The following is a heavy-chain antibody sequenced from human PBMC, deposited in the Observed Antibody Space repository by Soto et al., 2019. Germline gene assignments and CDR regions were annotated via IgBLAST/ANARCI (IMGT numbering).Heavy chain of an antibody. CDR1: RFTFSSYG. D-gene: IGHD6-19*01. CDR3: ARDMGLTMARTLHYYGMDV. Sequence: EVQLVESGGGLMQPGGSLRLSCAASRFTFSSYGMNWVRQAPGKGLEWVSYISSSSTTIYYAESVKGRFTISRDNAKNSLYLQMNSLRDEDTAVYYCARDMGLTMARTLHYYGMDVWGQGTTVTVSS. J-gene: IGHJ6*02. V-gene: IGHV3-48*02. CDR2: ISSSSTTI.